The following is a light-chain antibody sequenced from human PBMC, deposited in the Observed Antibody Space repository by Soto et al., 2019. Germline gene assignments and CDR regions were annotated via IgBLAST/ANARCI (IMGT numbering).Light chain of an antibody. CDR2: EVS. V-gene: IGLV2-14*01. J-gene: IGLJ2*01. Sequence: QSALTQPASVSGSPGQSITISCTGTRSDVGGYNYVSWYQQHPGKAPKLMIYEVSNRPSGVSHRFSGSKSGNTASLTISGLQAEDEAYYYCSSYTSSSTVVFGGGTKLTVL. CDR1: RSDVGGYNY. CDR3: SSYTSSSTVV.